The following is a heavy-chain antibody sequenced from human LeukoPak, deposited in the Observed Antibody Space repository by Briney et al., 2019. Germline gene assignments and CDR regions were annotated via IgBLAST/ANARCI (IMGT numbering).Heavy chain of an antibody. D-gene: IGHD4-17*01. Sequence: GRSLRLSCAASGFTFSSYGMHWVRQAPGKGLEWVAVISYDGSNKYYADSAKGRFTISRDNSKNTLYLQMNSLRAEDTAVYYCAKDFYGDFLYYFDYWGQGTLVTVSS. CDR3: AKDFYGDFLYYFDY. J-gene: IGHJ4*02. CDR2: ISYDGSNK. CDR1: GFTFSSYG. V-gene: IGHV3-30*18.